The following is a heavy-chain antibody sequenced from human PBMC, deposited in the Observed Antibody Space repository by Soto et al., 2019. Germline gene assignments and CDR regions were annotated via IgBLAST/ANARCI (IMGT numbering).Heavy chain of an antibody. CDR2: INSDGSST. CDR3: ARGGLLWFGERYYGMDA. J-gene: IGHJ6*02. V-gene: IGHV3-74*01. Sequence: GGSLRLSCAASGFTFSSYWMHWVRQAPGKGLVWVSRINSDGSSTSYADSVKGRFTISRDNAKNTLYLQMNSLRAEDTAVYYCARGGLLWFGERYYGMDAWGQGTTVTVSS. D-gene: IGHD3-10*01. CDR1: GFTFSSYW.